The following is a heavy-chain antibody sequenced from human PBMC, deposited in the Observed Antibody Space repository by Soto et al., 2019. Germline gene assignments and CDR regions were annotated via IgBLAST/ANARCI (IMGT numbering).Heavy chain of an antibody. J-gene: IGHJ3*02. CDR1: GGPISSSSYY. Sequence: SDALSLTCTVSGGPISSSSYYRGWIRQPPGKGLEWIGSIYYSGSTHYNPSLKSRVTISVDTSKNQFSLKLSSVTAADTAVYYFARHPTSYRTGAFYIGGQETMVTVS. V-gene: IGHV4-39*01. CDR3: ARHPTSYRTGAFYI. D-gene: IGHD3-10*01. CDR2: IYYSGST.